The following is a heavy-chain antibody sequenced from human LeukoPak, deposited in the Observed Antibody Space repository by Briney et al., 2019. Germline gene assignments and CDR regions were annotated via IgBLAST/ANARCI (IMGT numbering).Heavy chain of an antibody. D-gene: IGHD3-9*01. CDR3: ARQYYDILTGYGYYYHMDV. CDR1: GGSISSYY. V-gene: IGHV4-4*09. CDR2: IYTSGST. J-gene: IGHJ6*03. Sequence: PSETLSLTCTVSGGSISSYYWSWIRQPPGKGLEWIGYIYTSGSTNYNPSLKSRVTISVDTSKNQFSLKLSSVTAADTAVYYCARQYYDILTGYGYYYHMDVWGKGTTVTVSS.